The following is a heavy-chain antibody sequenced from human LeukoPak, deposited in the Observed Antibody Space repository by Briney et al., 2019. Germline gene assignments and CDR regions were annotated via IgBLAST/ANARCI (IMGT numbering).Heavy chain of an antibody. J-gene: IGHJ4*02. V-gene: IGHV3-21*01. CDR3: ARSDDSSGYIPDYFDY. CDR2: ISSSSSYI. Sequence: GGSLRLSCAASGFTFSSYSMNWVRQAPGKGLEWVSSISSSSSYIYYADSVKGRFTISRDNAKNSLYLQMNSLRAEDTAVYYCARSDDSSGYIPDYFDYWGQGTLVTVSS. D-gene: IGHD3-22*01. CDR1: GFTFSSYS.